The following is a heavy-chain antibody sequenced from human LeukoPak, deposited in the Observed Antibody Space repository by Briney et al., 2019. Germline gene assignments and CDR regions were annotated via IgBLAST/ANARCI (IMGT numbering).Heavy chain of an antibody. CDR2: INPNSGGT. V-gene: IGHV1-2*06. J-gene: IGHJ6*02. D-gene: IGHD2-2*02. Sequence: ASVKVSCKASGYTFTGYYMHWVRQAPGQGLEWMGRINPNSGGTNYAQKFQGRVTMTRDTSISTAYMELSRLSSDDTAVYYCARGGRLGYCSSTSCYSHYYGMDVWGQGTTVTVSS. CDR1: GYTFTGYY. CDR3: ARGGRLGYCSSTSCYSHYYGMDV.